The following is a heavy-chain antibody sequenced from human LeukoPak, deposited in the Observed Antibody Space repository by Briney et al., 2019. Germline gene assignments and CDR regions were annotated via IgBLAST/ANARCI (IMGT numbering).Heavy chain of an antibody. J-gene: IGHJ6*03. D-gene: IGHD6-13*01. CDR3: ARGGGSSWYESFWVKYYYYYMDV. CDR2: MNPNSGNT. CDR1: GYTLTELS. V-gene: IGHV1-8*01. Sequence: ASVKVSCKVSGYTLTELSMHWVRQATGQGLEWMGWMNPNSGNTGYAQKFQGRVTMTRNTSISTAYMELSSLRSEDTAVYYCARGGGSSWYESFWVKYYYYYMDVWGKGTTVTISS.